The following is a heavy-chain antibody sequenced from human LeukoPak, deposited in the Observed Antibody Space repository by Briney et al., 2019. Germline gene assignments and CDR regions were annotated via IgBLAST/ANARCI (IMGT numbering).Heavy chain of an antibody. CDR3: ARDDYGDLQYFEN. Sequence: ASVKVSCKASGYTLTKKFLHWVRQAPGQGLEWMGWINPNDGGTLYAQKFQGRVTMTTDTSIATAYMEMSTLTSDDTAVYYCARDDYGDLQYFENWGQGTLVTVSS. CDR1: GYTLTKKF. J-gene: IGHJ4*02. D-gene: IGHD4-17*01. CDR2: INPNDGGT. V-gene: IGHV1-2*02.